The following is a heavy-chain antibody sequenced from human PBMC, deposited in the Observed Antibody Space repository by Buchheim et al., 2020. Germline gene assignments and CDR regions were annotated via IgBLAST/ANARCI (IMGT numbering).Heavy chain of an antibody. CDR3: ARGRLGYCSGGSCYSYVFDI. Sequence: QVHLQQWGAGLLKPSETLSLTCAVYGGSLSGYYWSWIRQPPGKGLEWIGDINHRGNTNDNPSLKSRVTISIDTSKNQSSLKLSSVTAADTAVYYCARGRLGYCSGGSCYSYVFDIWGQGT. CDR2: INHRGNT. J-gene: IGHJ3*02. V-gene: IGHV4-34*01. D-gene: IGHD2-15*01. CDR1: GGSLSGYY.